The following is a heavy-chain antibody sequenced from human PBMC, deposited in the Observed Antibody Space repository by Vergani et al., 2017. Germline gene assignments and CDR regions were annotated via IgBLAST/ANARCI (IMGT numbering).Heavy chain of an antibody. CDR1: GGSFTSYN. Sequence: QVQLQQWGGGLLKPSETLSLTCVVNGGSFTSYNWTWIRQSPGEGLEWVGDIDHTGRPDYNPSLKSRLTMSVDKSRNQFSLTLNSVTATDTAIYFCARVNTETNRHLYYYYYMDVWGEGTAVTVS. V-gene: IGHV4-34*01. CDR3: ARVNTETNRHLYYYYYMDV. J-gene: IGHJ6*03. D-gene: IGHD4-11*01. CDR2: IDHTGRP.